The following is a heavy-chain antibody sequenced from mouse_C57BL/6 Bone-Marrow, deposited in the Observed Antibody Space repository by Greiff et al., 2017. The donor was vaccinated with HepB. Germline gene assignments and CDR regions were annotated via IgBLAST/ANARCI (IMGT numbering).Heavy chain of an antibody. D-gene: IGHD2-1*01. Sequence: QVQLKESGAELVRPGASVTLSCKASGYTFTDYEMHWVKQTPVHGLEWIGAIAPETGGTAYNQKFKGKAILTADKSSNTAYMELRSLTSEASAVYYCTYGNYVGTWFAYWGQGTLVTVSA. CDR2: IAPETGGT. V-gene: IGHV1-15*01. CDR1: GYTFTDYE. CDR3: TYGNYVGTWFAY. J-gene: IGHJ3*01.